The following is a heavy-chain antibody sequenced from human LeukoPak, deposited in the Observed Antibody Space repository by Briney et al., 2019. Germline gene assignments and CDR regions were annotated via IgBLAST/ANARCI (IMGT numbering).Heavy chain of an antibody. Sequence: VASVKVSCKASGYTFTGYYMHWVRQAPGQGLEWMGWINPNSGGTNYAQKFQGRVTMTRDTSISTAYMELSRLRSDDTAVYYCARDSWGDGSGSYAFDIWGQGTMVTVSS. V-gene: IGHV1-2*02. J-gene: IGHJ3*02. CDR2: INPNSGGT. D-gene: IGHD3-10*01. CDR3: ARDSWGDGSGSYAFDI. CDR1: GYTFTGYY.